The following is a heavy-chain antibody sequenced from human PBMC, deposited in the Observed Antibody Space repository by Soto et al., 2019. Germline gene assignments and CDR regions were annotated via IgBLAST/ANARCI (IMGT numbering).Heavy chain of an antibody. CDR1: GGSIGTYY. CDR3: VRHVRWVSNFDS. CDR2: VYYSGST. V-gene: IGHV4-59*08. Sequence: QVQLQESGPGLVKPSETLSLTCTVSGGSIGTYYWSWIRQPPGKGLEWIGYVYYSGSTNYNPSLKSRVTMSVDTSKNQFSLKLSSVTAADTAVYYCVRHVRWVSNFDSWGQGTLVTVSS. D-gene: IGHD3-10*02. J-gene: IGHJ4*02.